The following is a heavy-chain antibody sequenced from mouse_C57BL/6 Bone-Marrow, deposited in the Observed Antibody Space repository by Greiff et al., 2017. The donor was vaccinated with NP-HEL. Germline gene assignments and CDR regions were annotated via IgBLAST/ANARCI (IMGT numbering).Heavy chain of an antibody. J-gene: IGHJ2*01. V-gene: IGHV1-7*01. Sequence: QVQLQQSGAELVKPGASVKLSCKASGYTFTSYWMHWVKQRPGQGLEWIGYINPSSGYTKYNQKFKDKATLTAGKSSSTAYMQLSSLTYEDSAVYYCARRSQTAQASFDYWGQGTTLTVSS. CDR2: INPSSGYT. D-gene: IGHD3-2*02. CDR1: GYTFTSYW. CDR3: ARRSQTAQASFDY.